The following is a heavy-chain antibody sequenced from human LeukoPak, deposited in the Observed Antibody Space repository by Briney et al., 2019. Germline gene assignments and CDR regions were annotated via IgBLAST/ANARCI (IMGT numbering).Heavy chain of an antibody. CDR1: GFTFSSYG. D-gene: IGHD6-19*01. CDR2: IWYDGSNK. V-gene: IGHV3-33*06. CDR3: AKDLGQQWLADY. J-gene: IGHJ4*02. Sequence: GRSLRLSCAASGFTFSSYGMHWVRQAPGKGLEWVVVIWYDGSNKYYADSVKGRFTISRDNSKNTLYLQMNSLRVEDTAVYYCAKDLGQQWLADYWGQGTLVTVSS.